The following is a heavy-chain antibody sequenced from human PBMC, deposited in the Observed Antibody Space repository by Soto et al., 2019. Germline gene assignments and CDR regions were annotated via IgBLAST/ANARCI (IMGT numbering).Heavy chain of an antibody. J-gene: IGHJ4*02. D-gene: IGHD2-2*01. CDR1: GPIFSSYG. CDR3: ARDESAGSSTSD. CDR2: IDSSGRYI. V-gene: IGHV3-21*01. Sequence: EVQLVESGGGLVKPGGSLRLSCVASGPIFSSYGMNWLRQAPGKGLEWVSSIDSSGRYIYYADSLQGRFTISRDNAKNSLYLQMNSMRVEDTARYCWARDESAGSSTSDWGQGTLVTVSS.